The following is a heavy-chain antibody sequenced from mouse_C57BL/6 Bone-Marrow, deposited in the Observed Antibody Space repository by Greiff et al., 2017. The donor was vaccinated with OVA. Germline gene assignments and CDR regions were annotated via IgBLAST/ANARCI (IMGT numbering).Heavy chain of an antibody. D-gene: IGHD2-5*01. CDR1: GYAFSSSW. CDR3: AITYYSNYDWYVDV. J-gene: IGHJ1*03. Sequence: VQLQQSGPELVKPGASVKISCKASGYAFSSSWMNWVKQRPGKGLEWLGRIYPGDGDTNYNGKFKGKATLTADNSSSTAYMQLSSLTSEDSAVYFGAITYYSNYDWYVDVWGTGTTVTVSA. V-gene: IGHV1-82*01. CDR2: IYPGDGDT.